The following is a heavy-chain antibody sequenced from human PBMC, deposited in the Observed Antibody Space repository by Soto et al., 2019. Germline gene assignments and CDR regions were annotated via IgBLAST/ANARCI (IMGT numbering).Heavy chain of an antibody. V-gene: IGHV2-5*02. D-gene: IGHD5-12*01. Sequence: QITLKESGPTLVKPTQTLTPTCTFSGFSLSTSGVGVGWIRQPPGKALEWLALIYWDDDKRYSPSLKSRLTITKDTSKNQVVLTMTNMDPVDTATYYCAHTHLDGYNIAEYFQHWGQGTLVTVSS. J-gene: IGHJ1*01. CDR1: GFSLSTSGVG. CDR2: IYWDDDK. CDR3: AHTHLDGYNIAEYFQH.